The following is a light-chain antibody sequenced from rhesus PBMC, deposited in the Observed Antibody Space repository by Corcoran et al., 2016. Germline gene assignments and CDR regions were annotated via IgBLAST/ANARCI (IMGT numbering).Light chain of an antibody. Sequence: DIQMTQSPSSLSASVGDTVTITCRASQPIYSWLDWYQQKPGKAHKLLISKSSILQSGVPSMFSGGGSVTDFTLTVSNLQPEDFAVYFCVQYAVRPFTFGPGTKLEIK. CDR1: QPIYSW. CDR3: VQYAVRPFT. J-gene: IGKJ3*01. V-gene: IGKV1-22*01. CDR2: KSS.